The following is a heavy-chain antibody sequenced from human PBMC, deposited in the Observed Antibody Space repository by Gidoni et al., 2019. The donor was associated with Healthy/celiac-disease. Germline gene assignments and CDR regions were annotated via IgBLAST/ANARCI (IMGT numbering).Heavy chain of an antibody. Sequence: QVQLVESGGGVVQPGRSLRLACSAAGLPFSSYAMHWVRQAHGKWLEWVAVISYDGSNKYYADSVKGRFTIARDNSKNTLYLQMNSLRAEDTAVYYFARDAEEYSSGDDYWGQGTLVTVSS. CDR1: GLPFSSYA. V-gene: IGHV3-30*04. D-gene: IGHD6-25*01. CDR3: ARDAEEYSSGDDY. J-gene: IGHJ4*02. CDR2: ISYDGSNK.